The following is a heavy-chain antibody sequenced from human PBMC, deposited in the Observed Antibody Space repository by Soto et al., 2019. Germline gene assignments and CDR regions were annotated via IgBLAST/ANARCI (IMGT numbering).Heavy chain of an antibody. J-gene: IGHJ4*02. CDR2: ILSDHKT. CDR3: ARRTEGYFGY. CDR1: GFTFSDYT. Sequence: EVQLLESGGGLVQPGGSLTLSCAASGFTFSDYTMSWVRQAPGKVLECISVILSDHKTYYAGSVRGRFTISRDNSKNTLDLEMNSLRAEDTAVYYCARRTEGYFGYWGQGALVTVSS. V-gene: IGHV3-23*03.